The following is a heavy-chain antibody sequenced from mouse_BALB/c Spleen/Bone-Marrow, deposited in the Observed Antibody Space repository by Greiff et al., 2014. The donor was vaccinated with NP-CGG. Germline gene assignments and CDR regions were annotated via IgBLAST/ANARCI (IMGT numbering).Heavy chain of an antibody. CDR1: GFNIKDTY. D-gene: IGHD1-1*01. V-gene: IGHV14-3*02. Sequence: EVQLQQSGAELVKPGASVKLSCTASGFNIKDTYMHWVKQGPEQGLEWIGRIDPANGNTKYDPKFQGKATITADTSSNTAYLQLSSLTSEDTAVYYCAVYYYGSSSFAYWGQGTLVTVSA. CDR3: AVYYYGSSSFAY. CDR2: IDPANGNT. J-gene: IGHJ3*01.